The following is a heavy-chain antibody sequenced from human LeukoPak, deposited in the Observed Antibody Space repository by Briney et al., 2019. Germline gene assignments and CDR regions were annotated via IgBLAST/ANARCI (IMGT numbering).Heavy chain of an antibody. V-gene: IGHV1-18*01. CDR1: GYIFATYG. D-gene: IGHD5-18*01. J-gene: IGHJ6*03. CDR2: IRPYKGRT. Sequence: ASVKVSCKASGYIFATYGVSWVRQAPGQGLEWMGWIRPYKGRTNYAQKLQGRVTMTTDTSTSTAHMELRSLRTDDTAVYYCARTTEGGYTYNYFYYYYMDVWGKGTTVTISS. CDR3: ARTTEGGYTYNYFYYYYMDV.